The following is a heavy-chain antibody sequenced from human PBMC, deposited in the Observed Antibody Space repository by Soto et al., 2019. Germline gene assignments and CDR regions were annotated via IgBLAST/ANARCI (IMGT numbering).Heavy chain of an antibody. D-gene: IGHD3-10*01. CDR1: GYTFTSYY. J-gene: IGHJ6*02. Sequence: ASVKVSCKASGYTFTSYYMHWVRQAPGQGLEWMGWINPNSGGTNYAQKFQGRVTMTRDTSISTAYMELSRLRSDDTAVYYCARAYGDSDYYYGMDVWGQGTTVTVSS. CDR2: INPNSGGT. CDR3: ARAYGDSDYYYGMDV. V-gene: IGHV1-2*02.